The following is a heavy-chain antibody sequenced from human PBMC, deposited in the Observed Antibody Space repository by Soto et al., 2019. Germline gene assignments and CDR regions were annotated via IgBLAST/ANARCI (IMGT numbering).Heavy chain of an antibody. CDR1: GGSISSGGYY. CDR3: ARERPDGTRLDP. J-gene: IGHJ5*02. Sequence: SETLSLTCTVSGGSISSGGYYWSWIRQHPGKGLEWIGYIYYSGSTYYNPSLKSRVTISVDTSKNQFSLKLSSVTAADTAVYYCARERPDGTRLDPWGQGTLVTVSS. D-gene: IGHD2-2*01. V-gene: IGHV4-31*03. CDR2: IYYSGST.